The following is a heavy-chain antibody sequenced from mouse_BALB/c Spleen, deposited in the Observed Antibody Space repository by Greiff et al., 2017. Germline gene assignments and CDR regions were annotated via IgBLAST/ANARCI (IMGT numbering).Heavy chain of an antibody. CDR3: ARGMIRGYYFDY. CDR2: INPGSGGT. D-gene: IGHD2-4*01. CDR1: GYAFPNYL. J-gene: IGHJ2*01. Sequence: VQLQQSGAELVRPGTSVKVSCKASGYAFPNYLIEWVKQRPGQGLEWIGVINPGSGGTTYNEKFKGKATLTEDKSSSTAYMQLSSLTSDDSAVYFCARGMIRGYYFDYWGQGTTLTVSS. V-gene: IGHV1-54*01.